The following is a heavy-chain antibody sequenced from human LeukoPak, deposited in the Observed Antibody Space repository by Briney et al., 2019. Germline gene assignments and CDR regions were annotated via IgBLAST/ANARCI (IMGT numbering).Heavy chain of an antibody. CDR1: AGSINSYY. V-gene: IGHV4-4*07. J-gene: IGHJ4*02. CDR3: VRDQGFLGY. CDR2: IYTSGST. Sequence: SDTLSLTCTVSAGSINSYYSGWLRQPARQGLEWISRIYTSGSTNYNPYLKRRVTMSVDTSKNQFSLNLTSVTAADTAVYYCVRDQGFLGYWGQGTLVTVSS. D-gene: IGHD3-3*01.